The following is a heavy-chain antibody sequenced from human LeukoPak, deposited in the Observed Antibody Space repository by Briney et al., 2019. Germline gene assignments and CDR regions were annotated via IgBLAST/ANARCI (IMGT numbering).Heavy chain of an antibody. J-gene: IGHJ3*02. Sequence: GRSLRLSCAASGFTFSSYAMHWVRQAPGKGLEWVAVISYDGSNKYYADSVKGRFTISRDNSKNTLYLQMNSLRAEDTAVYYCARGPPSYYGDYEGDAFDIWGQGTMVTVSS. D-gene: IGHD4-17*01. CDR1: GFTFSSYA. V-gene: IGHV3-30*04. CDR2: ISYDGSNK. CDR3: ARGPPSYYGDYEGDAFDI.